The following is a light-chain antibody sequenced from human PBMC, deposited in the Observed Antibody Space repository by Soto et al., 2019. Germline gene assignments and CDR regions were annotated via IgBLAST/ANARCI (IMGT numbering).Light chain of an antibody. J-gene: IGKJ1*01. CDR1: QTVSSNY. Sequence: EIVLTQSPGTLSSSPGERATLSCRASQTVSSNYFAWYQQKPGQAPRLLIYAASSRATGIPDRFSGSGSGTDVTLTISRLEPEDFAVYYCQQYGSSSWTFGQGTRVEI. CDR3: QQYGSSSWT. CDR2: AAS. V-gene: IGKV3-20*01.